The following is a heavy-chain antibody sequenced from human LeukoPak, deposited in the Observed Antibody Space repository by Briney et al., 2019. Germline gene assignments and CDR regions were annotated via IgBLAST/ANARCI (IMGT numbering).Heavy chain of an antibody. CDR3: ASQSSGPGPAYCYYYGMDV. D-gene: IGHD6-19*01. CDR2: INPNSGGT. Sequence: ASVKVSCKASGYTFTGYYMHWVRQAPGQGLEWMGWINPNSGGTNYAQKSQGRVTMTRDTSISTAYMELSRLRSDDTAVYYCASQSSGPGPAYCYYYGMDVWGQGTTVTVSS. J-gene: IGHJ6*02. CDR1: GYTFTGYY. V-gene: IGHV1-2*02.